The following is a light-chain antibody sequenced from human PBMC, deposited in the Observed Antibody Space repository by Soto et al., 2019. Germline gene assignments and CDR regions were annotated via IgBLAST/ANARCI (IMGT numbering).Light chain of an antibody. CDR2: GAS. Sequence: VLTQSPATLSLSLGEGATLSCRASQSVDRDLAWYRQKPGQPPSLLIHGASTRATGVPARFSGSGSETELALVISGLQSEDFAVYFCHRYNQWPRTFGQGTKVDIK. CDR1: QSVDRD. J-gene: IGKJ1*01. CDR3: HRYNQWPRT. V-gene: IGKV3-15*01.